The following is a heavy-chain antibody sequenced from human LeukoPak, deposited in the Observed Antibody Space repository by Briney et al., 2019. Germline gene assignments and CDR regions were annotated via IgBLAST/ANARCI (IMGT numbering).Heavy chain of an antibody. Sequence: GGSLRLSCAASGVTFSDYYMNWIRQAPGKGLEWLASITKYDGRLYYADSVRGRFTISRDTSQNELYLQMNSLRVDDSAIYYCAKDHSADGWPTFEYWGRGSLVTVSS. D-gene: IGHD5-24*01. CDR3: AKDHSADGWPTFEY. V-gene: IGHV3-69-1*02. CDR1: GVTFSDYY. CDR2: ITKYDGRL. J-gene: IGHJ4*02.